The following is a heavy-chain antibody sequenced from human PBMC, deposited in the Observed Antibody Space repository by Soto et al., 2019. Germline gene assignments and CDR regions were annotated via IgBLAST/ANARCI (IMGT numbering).Heavy chain of an antibody. J-gene: IGHJ4*01. CDR3: AKGRYCSSTRCYYLDY. CDR2: ISSSSSYI. CDR1: GFTFSSYS. V-gene: IGHV3-21*01. D-gene: IGHD2-2*01. Sequence: PGGSLRLSCAASGFTFSSYSMNWVRQAPGKGLEWVSSISSSSSYIYYADSVKGRFTISRDNAKNSLYLQMNSLRAEDTAVYYCAKGRYCSSTRCYYLDYWGHGTPVTVYS.